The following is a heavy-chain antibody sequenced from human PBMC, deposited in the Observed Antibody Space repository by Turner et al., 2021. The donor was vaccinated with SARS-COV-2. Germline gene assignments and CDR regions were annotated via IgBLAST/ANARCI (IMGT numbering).Heavy chain of an antibody. Sequence: QVQLVESGGGGVQPGRSLRLSCEASGFTFSSYGMHWVRQAPGKGLEWVAVIWYDGSNKYYADSVKGRFTVSRDNSKNTLYLQMNSLRAEDTAVYYCARDPNAGYYYMDVWGKGTTVTVSS. V-gene: IGHV3-33*01. CDR2: IWYDGSNK. D-gene: IGHD2-8*01. CDR1: GFTFSSYG. CDR3: ARDPNAGYYYMDV. J-gene: IGHJ6*03.